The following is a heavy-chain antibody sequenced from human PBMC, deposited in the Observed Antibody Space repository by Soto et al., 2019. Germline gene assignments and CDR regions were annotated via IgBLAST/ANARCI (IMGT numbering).Heavy chain of an antibody. D-gene: IGHD6-6*01. V-gene: IGHV4-31*03. CDR2: IYCTGGT. J-gene: IGHJ4*02. Sequence: QVQLQESGPGLVKPSQTLSLTCTVSGGSISSGGYYWSWIRQHPGKGLEWIGYIYCTGGTYYNPSLTSRITISVDTSKNQFSLKLSALTAADTAVYYCAREREYSSSWVWFDYWGQGTLVTVSS. CDR3: AREREYSSSWVWFDY. CDR1: GGSISSGGYY.